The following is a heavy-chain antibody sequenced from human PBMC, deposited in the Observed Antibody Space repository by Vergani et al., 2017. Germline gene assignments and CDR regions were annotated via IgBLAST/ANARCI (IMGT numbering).Heavy chain of an antibody. CDR3: ASGVRXCSSTSCYTFYYYYMDV. CDR1: GGSISSYY. D-gene: IGHD2-2*02. V-gene: IGHV4-4*07. CDR2: IYTSGST. J-gene: IGHJ6*03. Sequence: QVQLQESGPGLVKPSETLSLTCTVSGGSISSYYWSWIRQPAGKGLEWIGRIYTSGSTNYNPSLKSRVTISVDTSKNQFSLKLSSVTAADTAVYYCASGVRXCSSTSCYTFYYYYMDVWGKGTTVTVSS.